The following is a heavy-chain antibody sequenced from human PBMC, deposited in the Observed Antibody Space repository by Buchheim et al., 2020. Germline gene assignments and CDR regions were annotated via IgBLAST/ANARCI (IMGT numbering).Heavy chain of an antibody. Sequence: EVQLVESGGGLVKPGGSLRLSCAASGFTFSSYSMNWVRQAPGKGLEWVSSISSSSSYIYYADSVKGRFTISRDNAKNSLYLQMNSLRAEDTAVYYCAGVPGELWLFWYFDLWGRGTL. CDR1: GFTFSSYS. J-gene: IGHJ2*01. CDR2: ISSSSSYI. D-gene: IGHD5-18*01. V-gene: IGHV3-21*01. CDR3: AGVPGELWLFWYFDL.